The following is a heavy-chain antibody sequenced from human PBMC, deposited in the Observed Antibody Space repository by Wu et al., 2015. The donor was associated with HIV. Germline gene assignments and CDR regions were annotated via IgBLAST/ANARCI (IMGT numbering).Heavy chain of an antibody. V-gene: IGHV4-34*01. Sequence: VQLQQWGSRLLKPSETLSLTCAVYGGSFSDYYWSWIRQPPGKGLEWIGEINHSGSTNYNPSLKSRVTISVDTSKNQFSLKLSSVTAADTAVYYCASSRGRVTHLYYYYYGMDVWGQGTTVTVSS. CDR2: INHSGST. D-gene: IGHD3-16*01. CDR1: GGSFSDYY. J-gene: IGHJ6*02. CDR3: ASSRGRVTHLYYYYYGMDV.